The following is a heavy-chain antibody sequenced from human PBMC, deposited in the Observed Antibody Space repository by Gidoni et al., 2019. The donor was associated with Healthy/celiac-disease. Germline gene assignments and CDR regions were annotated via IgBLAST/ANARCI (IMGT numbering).Heavy chain of an antibody. V-gene: IGHV3-49*01. D-gene: IGHD3-3*01. CDR3: TRPAEGYYEFWSGYPTEVSFDY. J-gene: IGHJ4*02. CDR1: GFTFGDYP. CDR2: IRSKAYGGTT. Sequence: EVQLVESGGGLVQPGRSLRLSFTASGFTFGDYPLSFFRQALGMGLEWVGFIRSKAYGGTTENTASVKCRFTTSRDDSKSIAYLQMNSLKTEDTAVYYCTRPAEGYYEFWSGYPTEVSFDYWGQGTLVTVSS.